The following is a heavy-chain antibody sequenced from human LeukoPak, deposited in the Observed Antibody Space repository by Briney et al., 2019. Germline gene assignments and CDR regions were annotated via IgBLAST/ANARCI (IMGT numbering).Heavy chain of an antibody. CDR3: VWSPMSYTHYYYMDV. J-gene: IGHJ6*03. CDR1: GGSFSGYY. D-gene: IGHD2-2*02. V-gene: IGHV4-34*01. CDR2: INHSGST. Sequence: SETLSLTCAVYGGSFSGYYWSWIRQPPGKGLEWIGEINHSGSTNYNPSLKSRVTISVDTSKNQFSLKLSSVTAADTAVYYCVWSPMSYTHYYYMDVWGKGTTVTVSS.